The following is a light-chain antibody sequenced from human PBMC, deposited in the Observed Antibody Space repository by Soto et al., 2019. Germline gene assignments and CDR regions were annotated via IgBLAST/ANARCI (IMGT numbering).Light chain of an antibody. CDR3: QQYYSLPRT. Sequence: VIWMTQSPSLLSASTGDRVTISCLMSQGISSYLAWYQQKPGKAPELMIYAASTLQSGVPSRFSSSGSGTDFTLTIGCLQSEDFATYYCQQYYSLPRTFGQGTKVEIK. J-gene: IGKJ1*01. CDR1: QGISSY. V-gene: IGKV1D-8*01. CDR2: AAS.